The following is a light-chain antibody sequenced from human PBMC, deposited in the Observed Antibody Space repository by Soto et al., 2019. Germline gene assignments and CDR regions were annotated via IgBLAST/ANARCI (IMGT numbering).Light chain of an antibody. J-gene: IGLJ3*02. CDR1: SYNIGAGYD. CDR2: GNS. CDR3: QSYDSSLSGWV. Sequence: QSVLTQPPSVSGAPGQRVTISCTGSSYNIGAGYDVHWYQQLPGTAPKLLIYGNSNRPSGVPDRFSGSKSGTSASLAITGLQAEDEADYYCQSYDSSLSGWVFGGGTKLTV. V-gene: IGLV1-40*01.